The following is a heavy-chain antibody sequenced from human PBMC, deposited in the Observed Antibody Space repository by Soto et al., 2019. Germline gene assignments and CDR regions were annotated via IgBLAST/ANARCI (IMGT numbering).Heavy chain of an antibody. CDR1: GGTFSSYA. CDR2: IIPIFGTA. CDR3: ARGRWYYDSSGTFDAFDI. D-gene: IGHD3-22*01. Sequence: GASVKVSCKASGGTFSSYAISWVRQAPGQGLEWMGGIIPIFGTANYAQKFQGRVTITAEESTSTAYMELSSLRSEDTAVYYCARGRWYYDSSGTFDAFDIWGQGTMVTVSS. V-gene: IGHV1-69*13. J-gene: IGHJ3*02.